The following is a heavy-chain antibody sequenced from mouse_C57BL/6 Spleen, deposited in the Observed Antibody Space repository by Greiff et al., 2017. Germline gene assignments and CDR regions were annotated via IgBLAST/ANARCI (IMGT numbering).Heavy chain of an antibody. CDR2: INPNNGGT. CDR1: GYTFTDYY. Sequence: EVQLQQSGPELVKPGASVKISCKASGYTFTDYYMNWVKQSHGKSLEWIGDINPNNGGTSYNQKFKGKATLTVDKSSSTAYMELRRLSSEDSAVYYCARSGYGSSYVDYWGQGTTLTVSS. D-gene: IGHD1-1*01. J-gene: IGHJ2*01. V-gene: IGHV1-26*01. CDR3: ARSGYGSSYVDY.